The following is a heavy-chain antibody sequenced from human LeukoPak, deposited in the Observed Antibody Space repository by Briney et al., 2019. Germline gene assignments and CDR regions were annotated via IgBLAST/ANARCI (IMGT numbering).Heavy chain of an antibody. CDR2: ISGSGGST. Sequence: GGSLRLSCAASGFSFSSSSMNWVRQAPGKGLEWVSAISGSGGSTYYADSVKGRFTISRDNSKNTLYLQMNSLRAEDTAVYYCAKDSTTVVKFLFDPWGQGTLVTVSS. J-gene: IGHJ5*02. CDR1: GFSFSSSS. CDR3: AKDSTTVVKFLFDP. D-gene: IGHD4-23*01. V-gene: IGHV3-23*01.